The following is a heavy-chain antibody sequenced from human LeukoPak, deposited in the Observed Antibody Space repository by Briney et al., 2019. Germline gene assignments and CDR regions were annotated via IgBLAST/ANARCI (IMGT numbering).Heavy chain of an antibody. V-gene: IGHV1-8*02. CDR1: GYRFSNYD. Sequence: ASVKVSCKSSGYRFSNYDINWVRQASGQGLEWMGWIHPTSSNTAYSQKLLPKFQGRVTMTRNTSISTAYMELSSLRSEDTAVYYCARTYYYDSESDNWFDPWGQGTLVTVSS. CDR2: IHPTSSNT. D-gene: IGHD3-10*01. CDR3: ARTYYYDSESDNWFDP. J-gene: IGHJ5*02.